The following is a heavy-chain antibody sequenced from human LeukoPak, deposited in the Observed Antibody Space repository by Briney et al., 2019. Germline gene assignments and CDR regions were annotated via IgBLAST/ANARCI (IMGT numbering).Heavy chain of an antibody. V-gene: IGHV3-21*01. D-gene: IGHD4-17*01. CDR3: ARGDYGDYFDY. CDR2: ISSSSSYI. CDR1: GFTFSSYS. Sequence: PGGSLTLSCAASGFTFSSYSMNCLRQAPGKGLEWVSSISSSSSYIYYADSVKGRFTISRDNAKNSLYLQMNSLRAEDTAVYYCARGDYGDYFDYWGQGTLVTVSS. J-gene: IGHJ4*02.